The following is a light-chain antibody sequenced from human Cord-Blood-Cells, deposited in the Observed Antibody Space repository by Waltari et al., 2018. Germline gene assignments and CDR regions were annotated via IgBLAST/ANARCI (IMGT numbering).Light chain of an antibody. Sequence: QSVLTQPPSASGTPGQRVTIYCSGSSSNLGRNYVYWYQQLPGTAPKLLIDRNNQRPSGVPDRFSGSKSGTSASLAISGLRSEDEADYYCAAWDDSLSGWVFGGGTKLTVL. V-gene: IGLV1-47*01. CDR3: AAWDDSLSGWV. CDR1: SSNLGRNY. J-gene: IGLJ3*02. CDR2: RNN.